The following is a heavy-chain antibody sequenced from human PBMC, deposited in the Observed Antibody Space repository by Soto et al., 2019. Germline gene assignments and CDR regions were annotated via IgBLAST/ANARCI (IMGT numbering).Heavy chain of an antibody. CDR2: ISGYNGDT. V-gene: IGHV1-18*01. CDR3: AKYGQTPYFYYGVDV. J-gene: IGHJ6*02. Sequence: QGHLVQSGAEVKKPGTSVKVSCKASGYTFTRYGISWVRQAPGQGLEWMGWISGYNGDTNYAQNLQGRVTMTIDTSTSSAYMALMSLTSAAPAVYYCAKYGQTPYFYYGVDVWGQGATVTVSS. D-gene: IGHD3-10*01. CDR1: GYTFTRYG.